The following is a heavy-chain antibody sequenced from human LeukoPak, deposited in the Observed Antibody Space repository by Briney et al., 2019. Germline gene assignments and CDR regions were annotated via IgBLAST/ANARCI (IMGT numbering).Heavy chain of an antibody. V-gene: IGHV5-51*01. Sequence: GESLKISCKGSGYSFTSYWIGWVRQMPGKGLEWMGIIYPGDSDTRYSPSFQGQVTISADKSISTAYLQWSSLKASDTAMYYCARHGHSSSLWFGDNWFDPWGQGTLVTVSS. J-gene: IGHJ5*02. CDR1: GYSFTSYW. D-gene: IGHD6-13*01. CDR3: ARHGHSSSLWFGDNWFDP. CDR2: IYPGDSDT.